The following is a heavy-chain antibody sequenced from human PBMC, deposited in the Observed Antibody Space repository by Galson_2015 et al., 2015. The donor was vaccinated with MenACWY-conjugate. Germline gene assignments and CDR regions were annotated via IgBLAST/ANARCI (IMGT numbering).Heavy chain of an antibody. J-gene: IGHJ6*02. V-gene: IGHV1-69*04. CDR3: ARDMGSVGDV. D-gene: IGHD1-26*01. CDR1: EVTLNVYT. CDR2: IIPILGMI. Sequence: SVKVSCKASEVTLNVYTISWVRQAPGEGLEWVGRIIPILGMINYGQRFQGRVTMTADKSTSTAYMELSSLRSEDTAVYYCARDMGSVGDVWGQGTTVIVS.